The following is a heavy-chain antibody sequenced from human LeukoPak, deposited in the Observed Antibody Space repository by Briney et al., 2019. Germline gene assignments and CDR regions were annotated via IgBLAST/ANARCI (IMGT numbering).Heavy chain of an antibody. CDR1: GFSFSNYW. CDR2: IYSGGST. CDR3: AREFRKYFDY. Sequence: PGGSLRLSCVASGFSFSNYWMNWVRQAPGKGPEWVSVIYSGGSTEYADSVKGRFIISRDNSKNTLYFQMNSLRAEDTAVYYCAREFRKYFDYWGQGIPVTVSS. J-gene: IGHJ4*02. D-gene: IGHD1-14*01. V-gene: IGHV3-66*01.